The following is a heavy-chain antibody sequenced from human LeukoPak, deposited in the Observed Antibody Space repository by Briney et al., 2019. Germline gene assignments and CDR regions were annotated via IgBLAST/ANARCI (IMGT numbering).Heavy chain of an antibody. V-gene: IGHV3-53*04. CDR1: GFTVSSNY. D-gene: IGHD3-10*01. CDR3: ARGVSGSYSFDS. Sequence: GGSLRLSCAASGFTVSSNYMTWVRQAPGKGLEWVSVIFGGGTTYYADSVKGRFTISRHNSKNTLYLQMSSLRPEDTAVYYCARGVSGSYSFDSWGQGTLVTVSS. CDR2: IFGGGTT. J-gene: IGHJ4*02.